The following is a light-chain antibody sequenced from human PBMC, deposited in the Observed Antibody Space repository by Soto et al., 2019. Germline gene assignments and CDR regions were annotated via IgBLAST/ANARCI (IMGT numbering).Light chain of an antibody. J-gene: IGKJ1*01. CDR3: QQYNSFSPWT. Sequence: DIQMTQSPSSLSASVGDRVTITCQASQDIANYLNWYQQKPGKAPKLLIYDASNLETGVPSRFSGGESGTEFTLTISSLQPDDFASYYCQQYNSFSPWTFGQGTKVEIK. CDR1: QDIANY. CDR2: DAS. V-gene: IGKV1-33*01.